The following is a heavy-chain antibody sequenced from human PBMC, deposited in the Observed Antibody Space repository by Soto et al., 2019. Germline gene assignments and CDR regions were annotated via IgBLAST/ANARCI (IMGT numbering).Heavy chain of an antibody. CDR3: AKDLSSLGWLALGAPFDS. Sequence: PWGSLRLSCAASGFTFSSYAMNWVRQAPGKGLERVSSVSANGRNTYYADSVKGRFTVSRDKSKNALFLQLDSLRVEDTSIYYCAKDLSSLGWLALGAPFDSWGPGTLVTVSS. D-gene: IGHD3-22*01. CDR2: VSANGRNT. CDR1: GFTFSSYA. V-gene: IGHV3-23*01. J-gene: IGHJ4*02.